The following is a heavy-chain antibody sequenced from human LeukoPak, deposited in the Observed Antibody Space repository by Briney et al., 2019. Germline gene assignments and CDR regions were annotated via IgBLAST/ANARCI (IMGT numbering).Heavy chain of an antibody. CDR3: AREASAAIGFNNDY. Sequence: SETLSLTCTVSDGSISSSSYYWGWIRQPPGKGLEWIGSIYYSGSTYYNPSLKSRVTISVDTSKNQFSLKLSSVTAADTAVYYCAREASAAIGFNNDYWGQGTLVTVSS. J-gene: IGHJ4*02. V-gene: IGHV4-39*07. D-gene: IGHD2-2*02. CDR2: IYYSGST. CDR1: DGSISSSSYY.